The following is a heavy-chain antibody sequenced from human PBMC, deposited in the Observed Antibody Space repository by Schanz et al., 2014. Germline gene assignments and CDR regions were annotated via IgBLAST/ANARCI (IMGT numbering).Heavy chain of an antibody. V-gene: IGHV3-9*01. Sequence: EVQLVESGGGLVQPGRSLRLSCAASGFIFEDYAMYWVRQAPGKGLEWVSGISWNSYSLLYADSVQGQFNISRDNAKNILYLPMNSLRHDDTAFYYCTRAPGANASPYYLDYWGQGSLVTVSS. D-gene: IGHD2-8*01. CDR3: TRAPGANASPYYLDY. CDR2: ISWNSYSL. J-gene: IGHJ4*02. CDR1: GFIFEDYA.